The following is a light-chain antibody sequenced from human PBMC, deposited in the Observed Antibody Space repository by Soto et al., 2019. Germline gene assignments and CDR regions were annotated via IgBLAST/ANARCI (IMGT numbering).Light chain of an antibody. CDR1: QTISSW. Sequence: DIQMTQSPSTPSGSVGDRVTITCRASQTISSWLAWYQQKPGKAPKLLIYKASTLKSGVPSRFSGSGPGTEFTLTISSLQPDDFATYYCQHYNSYSEAFGQGTKVDIK. V-gene: IGKV1-5*03. CDR2: KAS. CDR3: QHYNSYSEA. J-gene: IGKJ1*01.